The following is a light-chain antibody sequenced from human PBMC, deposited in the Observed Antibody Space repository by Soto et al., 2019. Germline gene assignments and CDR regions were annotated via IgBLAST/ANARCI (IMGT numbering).Light chain of an antibody. CDR3: QSYVSSLSGWV. V-gene: IGLV1-40*01. CDR2: GNS. J-gene: IGLJ3*02. Sequence: QSVLTQPPSVSGAPGQRVTISCTGSSSNIGAGYDVHWYQQLPGTAPKLLIYGNSNRPSGVPDRFSGSKSGTSASLAITGLQAEDEGDCYCQSYVSSLSGWVFGGGTKLTVL. CDR1: SSNIGAGYD.